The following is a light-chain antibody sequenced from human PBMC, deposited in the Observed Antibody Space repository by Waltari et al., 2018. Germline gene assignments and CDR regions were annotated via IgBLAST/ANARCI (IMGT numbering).Light chain of an antibody. V-gene: IGKV4-1*01. CDR3: QQYYSTPNT. Sequence: DIVMTQSPDSLAVSLGERATINCKSSQSVLYSSNNKNYLAWYPQKPGQPPKLLIYWASTRESGVPDRFSGSGSGTDFTLTISSLQAEDVAVYYCQQYYSTPNTFGQGTKLEIK. CDR1: QSVLYSSNNKNY. J-gene: IGKJ2*01. CDR2: WAS.